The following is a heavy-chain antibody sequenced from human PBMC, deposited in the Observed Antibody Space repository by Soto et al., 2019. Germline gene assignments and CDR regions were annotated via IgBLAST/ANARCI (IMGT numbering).Heavy chain of an antibody. CDR3: AKDLRTSWNFGNFDS. D-gene: IGHD2-2*01. J-gene: IGHJ4*02. CDR2: IAFNSGNT. V-gene: IGHV3-9*01. CDR1: GFTFDDYA. Sequence: EVQLVESGGGWVQPGRSLRLSCAASGFTFDDYAMHWVRQAPGRGLEWVSGIAFNSGNTAYADSVKGRFTISRDNAKNPLYLQMNSLRAEDTALYYCAKDLRTSWNFGNFDSWGQGTLVTVSS.